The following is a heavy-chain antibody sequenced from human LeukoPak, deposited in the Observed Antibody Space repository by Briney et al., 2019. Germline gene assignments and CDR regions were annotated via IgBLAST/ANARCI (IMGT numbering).Heavy chain of an antibody. V-gene: IGHV3-21*01. CDR2: ISSSSSYI. Sequence: GGSLRLSCAASGFTFSSYSMNWVRQAPGKGLEWVSSISSSSSYIYYADSVKGRFTISRDNAKNSLYLQMNSLRAEDTAVYYCARDSSWPNYYYYYGVDVWGQGTTVTVSS. D-gene: IGHD6-13*01. CDR3: ARDSSWPNYYYYYGVDV. CDR1: GFTFSSYS. J-gene: IGHJ6*02.